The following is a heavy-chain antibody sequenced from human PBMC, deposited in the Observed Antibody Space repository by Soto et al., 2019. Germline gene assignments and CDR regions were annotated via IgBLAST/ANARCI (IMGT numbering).Heavy chain of an antibody. CDR1: GGSISSYY. D-gene: IGHD6-6*01. CDR2: IYYSGST. Sequence: SETLSLTCTVSGGSISSYYWSWIRQPPGKGLEWIGYIYYSGSTNYNPSLKSRVTISVDTSKNQFSLKLSSVTAADTAVYYCARVISSSMDWYFDYWGRGTLVTVSS. J-gene: IGHJ4*02. V-gene: IGHV4-59*01. CDR3: ARVISSSMDWYFDY.